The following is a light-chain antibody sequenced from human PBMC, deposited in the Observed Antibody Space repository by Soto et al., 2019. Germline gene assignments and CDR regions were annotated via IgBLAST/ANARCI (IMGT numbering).Light chain of an antibody. Sequence: QSVLTQPASVSGSPGQSITISCTGTSSDVGGYNYVSWYQQHPGKAPKLMIYEVSNRPSGVSNRFSGSKSGNTASLTISGLQAEDEADYYCSSYTSSSTPVVFGG. J-gene: IGLJ2*01. V-gene: IGLV2-14*01. CDR2: EVS. CDR3: SSYTSSSTPVV. CDR1: SSDVGGYNY.